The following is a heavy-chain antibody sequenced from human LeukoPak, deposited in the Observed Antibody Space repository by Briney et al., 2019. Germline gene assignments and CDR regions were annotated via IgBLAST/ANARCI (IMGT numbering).Heavy chain of an antibody. CDR1: GFTFSKYA. J-gene: IGHJ4*02. Sequence: GGSLRLSCAASGFTFSKYAMSWVRQAPGKGLEWVSAISGSGGSTYYADSVKGRFTISRDNSKNTLYLQMNSLRAEDTAVYHCAKDHYYPMYYFDYWGQGTLVTVSS. D-gene: IGHD3-22*01. CDR3: AKDHYYPMYYFDY. CDR2: ISGSGGST. V-gene: IGHV3-23*01.